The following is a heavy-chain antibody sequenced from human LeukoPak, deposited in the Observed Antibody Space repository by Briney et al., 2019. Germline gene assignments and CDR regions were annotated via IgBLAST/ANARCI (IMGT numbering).Heavy chain of an antibody. V-gene: IGHV3-11*01. Sequence: GGSLRLSCAASGFTFSDYYMSWIRQAPGKGLEGVSSIANGGRNIYYADSVKGRFTISRDNAKNSLYLQMNSLRAEDRAIYYCARDSLEGYGFFDYWGQGTLVTVSS. CDR3: ARDSLEGYGFFDY. J-gene: IGHJ4*02. CDR2: IANGGRNI. D-gene: IGHD5-18*01. CDR1: GFTFSDYY.